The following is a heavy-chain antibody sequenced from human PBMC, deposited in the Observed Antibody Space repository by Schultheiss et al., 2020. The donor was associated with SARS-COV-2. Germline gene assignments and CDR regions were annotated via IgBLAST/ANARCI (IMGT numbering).Heavy chain of an antibody. CDR3: ARVVAQGLVYYYYYMDV. CDR1: GFTVSSNY. V-gene: IGHV3-53*04. Sequence: GGSLRLSCAASGFTVSSNYMSWVRQAPGKGLEWVSVIYSGGSTYYADSVKGRFTISRHNSKNTLYLQMNSLGAEDTAVYYCARVVAQGLVYYYYYMDVWGKGTAVTVAS. CDR2: IYSGGST. D-gene: IGHD6-19*01. J-gene: IGHJ6*03.